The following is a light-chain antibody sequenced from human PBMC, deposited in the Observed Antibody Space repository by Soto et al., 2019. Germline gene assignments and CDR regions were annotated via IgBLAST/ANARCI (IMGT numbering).Light chain of an antibody. J-gene: IGLJ1*01. CDR2: DDD. CDR3: GSWDSSLSAYV. CDR1: SSNIGGNS. Sequence: QSVLTQPPSVSAAPGQRVTISCSGSSSNIGGNSVSWYHQLPATAPTLLIYDDDKRPSGIPDRFSGSKSGTSATLRITGFQTGDEADHYCGSWDSSLSAYVFGTGTKVTVL. V-gene: IGLV1-51*01.